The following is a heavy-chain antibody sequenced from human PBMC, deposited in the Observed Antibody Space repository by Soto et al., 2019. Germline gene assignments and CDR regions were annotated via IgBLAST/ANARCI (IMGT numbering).Heavy chain of an antibody. CDR3: ARGDTGVVPAPIGY. J-gene: IGHJ4*02. D-gene: IGHD2-21*01. Sequence: QVQLVESGGGVVQPGRSLRLSCEASGFSFSTYVMHWVRQAPGKGLEWVALIWFDGSNKYYADSVKGRFTISRDNSKNTVDLQMNSLRADDTAVYYCARGDTGVVPAPIGYWGQGNLVTVSS. V-gene: IGHV3-33*01. CDR2: IWFDGSNK. CDR1: GFSFSTYV.